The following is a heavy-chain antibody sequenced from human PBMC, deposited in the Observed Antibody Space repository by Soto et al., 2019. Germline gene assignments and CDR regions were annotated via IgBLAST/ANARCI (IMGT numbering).Heavy chain of an antibody. CDR1: GFTFSSYA. CDR2: ISGSGGST. V-gene: IGHV3-23*01. D-gene: IGHD5-12*01. J-gene: IGHJ4*02. Sequence: LRLSCAASGFTFSSYAMSWVRQAPGKGLEWVSAISGSGGSTYYADSVKGRFTISRDNSKNTLYLQMNSLRAEDTAVYYCAKVGDGYKTPPYYFDYWGQGTLVTVSS. CDR3: AKVGDGYKTPPYYFDY.